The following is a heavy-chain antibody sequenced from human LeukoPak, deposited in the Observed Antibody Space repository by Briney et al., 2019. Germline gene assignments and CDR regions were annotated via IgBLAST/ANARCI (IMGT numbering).Heavy chain of an antibody. Sequence: SEILSLTCTVSGGSISSSSYYWGWIRQPPGKGLEWIGSISYSGSTYYNPSLKNRVTISVDTSKNQFSLTLNPVTAADTAVYYCARRAAAGNSGKWFDPWGQGTLVTVSS. J-gene: IGHJ5*02. CDR3: ARRAAAGNSGKWFDP. V-gene: IGHV4-39*01. CDR1: GGSISSSSYY. CDR2: ISYSGST. D-gene: IGHD6-13*01.